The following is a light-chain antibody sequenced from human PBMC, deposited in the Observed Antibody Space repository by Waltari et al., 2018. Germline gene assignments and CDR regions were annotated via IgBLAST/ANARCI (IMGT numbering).Light chain of an antibody. CDR3: QQYSSFIYT. J-gene: IGKJ2*01. Sequence: DIQMAQSPSTLSAFVGDRVNISCRASQSISIWLVWYQQKPGKAAKLLIYKATSLERGVLSRFVGSGSGTEFTLTISSLQPDDFASYCCQQYSSFIYTFGQGTKVE. V-gene: IGKV1-5*03. CDR2: KAT. CDR1: QSISIW.